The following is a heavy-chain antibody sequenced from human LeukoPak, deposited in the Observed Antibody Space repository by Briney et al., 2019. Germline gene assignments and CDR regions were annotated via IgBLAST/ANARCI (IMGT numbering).Heavy chain of an antibody. V-gene: IGHV4-59*01. Sequence: SSETLSLTCTVSGGSISSYYWSCIRQPPGKGLEWIGYIYYSGSTNYNPSLKSRVTISVDTSKNQFSLKLSSVTAADTAVYYCARDVSSTTGGFDYWGQGTLVTVSS. CDR1: GGSISSYY. CDR2: IYYSGST. CDR3: ARDVSSTTGGFDY. J-gene: IGHJ4*02. D-gene: IGHD6-6*01.